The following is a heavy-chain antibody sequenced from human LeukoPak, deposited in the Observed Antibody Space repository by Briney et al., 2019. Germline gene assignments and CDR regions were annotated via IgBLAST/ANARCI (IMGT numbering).Heavy chain of an antibody. J-gene: IGHJ4*02. CDR1: GFTFRSDW. CDR2: IKQDGGEI. CDR3: ARESN. Sequence: GGSLRLSCVASGFTFRSDWMSWVRQAPGKGPEWVASIKQDGGEIYYVESVKGRFTISRDNARNSLYLQMNSLRVEDTAVYYCARESNWGQGSLVTVSS. V-gene: IGHV3-7*01.